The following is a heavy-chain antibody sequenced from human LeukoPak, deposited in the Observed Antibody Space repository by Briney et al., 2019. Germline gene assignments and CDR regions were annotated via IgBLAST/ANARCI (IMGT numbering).Heavy chain of an antibody. Sequence: ASVKVSCKASGGTFSSYAISWVRQAPGQGLEWMGGIIPIFGTANYAQKFQGGVTITTDESTSTAYMELSSLRSEDTAVYYCARVGVYCSSTSCYKPSYYFDYWGQGTLVTVSS. CDR3: ARVGVYCSSTSCYKPSYYFDY. V-gene: IGHV1-69*05. D-gene: IGHD2-2*02. CDR1: GGTFSSYA. CDR2: IIPIFGTA. J-gene: IGHJ4*02.